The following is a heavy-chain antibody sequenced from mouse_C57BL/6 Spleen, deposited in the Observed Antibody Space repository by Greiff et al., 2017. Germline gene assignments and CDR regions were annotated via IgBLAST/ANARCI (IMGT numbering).Heavy chain of an antibody. Sequence: ESGPGLVKPSQSLSLTCSVTGYSITSGYYWNWIRQFPGNKLEWMGYISYDGSNNYNPSLKNRISITRDTSKNQFFLKLNSVTTEDTATYYCARDDYDDGTWFAYWGQGTLVTVSA. V-gene: IGHV3-6*01. CDR2: ISYDGSN. J-gene: IGHJ3*01. CDR3: ARDDYDDGTWFAY. CDR1: GYSITSGYY. D-gene: IGHD2-4*01.